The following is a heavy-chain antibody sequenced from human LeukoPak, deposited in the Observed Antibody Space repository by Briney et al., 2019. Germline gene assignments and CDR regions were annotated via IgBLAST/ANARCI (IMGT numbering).Heavy chain of an antibody. CDR1: GYTFTDYY. Sequence: ASVKVSCKTSGYTFTDYYMHWVRQAPGQGLEWMGWISPRSGDTSYAQKFQGRVTMTRDTSISTAYMELSRLRSDDTAVYYCARGYALYSGRYIDFDYWGQGTLVTVSS. J-gene: IGHJ4*02. CDR3: ARGYALYSGRYIDFDY. V-gene: IGHV1-2*02. D-gene: IGHD1-26*01. CDR2: ISPRSGDT.